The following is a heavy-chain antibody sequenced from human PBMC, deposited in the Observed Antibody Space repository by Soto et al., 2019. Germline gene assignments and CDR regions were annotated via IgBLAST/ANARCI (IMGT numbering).Heavy chain of an antibody. D-gene: IGHD2-21*02. CDR1: GGTFSSYA. J-gene: IGHJ4*02. CDR2: IIPIFGTA. CDR3: ARDKNCGGDCLPDY. V-gene: IGHV1-69*01. Sequence: RASVKVSCKASGGTFSSYAISWVRQAPGQGLEWMGGIIPIFGTANYAQKFQGRVTITADESTSTAYMELSSLRSEDTAVYYCARDKNCGGDCLPDYWGQGTLVTVSS.